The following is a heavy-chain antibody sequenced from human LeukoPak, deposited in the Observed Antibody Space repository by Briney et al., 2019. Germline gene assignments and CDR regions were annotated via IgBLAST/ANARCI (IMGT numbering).Heavy chain of an antibody. V-gene: IGHV1-18*01. CDR2: ISAYNGNT. CDR3: ARADHIVVVQYYFDY. Sequence: VASVKVSCKASGYTFTSYGISWVRQAPGQGLEWMGWISAYNGNTNYAQKLQGRVTMTTDTSTSTAYMELRSLRSDDTAVYYCARADHIVVVQYYFDYWGQGTLVTVSS. D-gene: IGHD2-2*01. CDR1: GYTFTSYG. J-gene: IGHJ4*02.